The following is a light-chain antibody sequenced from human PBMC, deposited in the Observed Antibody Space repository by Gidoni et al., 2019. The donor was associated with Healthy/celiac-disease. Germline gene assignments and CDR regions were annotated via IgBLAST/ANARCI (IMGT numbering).Light chain of an antibody. CDR1: QSVSSY. J-gene: IGKJ4*01. CDR2: DAS. V-gene: IGKV3-11*01. CDR3: QQRSNWPPLT. Sequence: EIVLPQSPATLSLSPGERATLSCRASQSVSSYLAWYQQKPGQAPRLLIDDASNRATGIPARFSGSGSGTDFTLTISSLEPEEFAVYYCQQRSNWPPLTFGGGTKVEIK.